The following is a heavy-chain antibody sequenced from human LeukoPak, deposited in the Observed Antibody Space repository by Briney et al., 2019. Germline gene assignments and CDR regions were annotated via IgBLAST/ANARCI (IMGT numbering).Heavy chain of an antibody. J-gene: IGHJ4*02. CDR1: GGSISSYY. CDR3: ARAGRPYDGLDY. D-gene: IGHD1-1*01. CDR2: IYYSGST. V-gene: IGHV4-59*01. Sequence: SETLSLTCTVSGGSISSYYWSWIRQPPGKGLEWIRYIYYSGSTNYNPSLKSRVTISVDTSKNQFSLKLSSVTAADTAVYYCARAGRPYDGLDYWGQGTLVTVSS.